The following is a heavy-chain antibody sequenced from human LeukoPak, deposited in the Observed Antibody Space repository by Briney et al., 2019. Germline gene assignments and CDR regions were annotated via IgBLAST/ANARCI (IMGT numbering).Heavy chain of an antibody. CDR3: ARDIYCSSTSCYKGGSYFDY. CDR2: ISAYNGNT. CDR1: GYTFTSYG. J-gene: IGHJ4*02. V-gene: IGHV1-18*01. D-gene: IGHD2-2*02. Sequence: ASVKVSCKASGYTFTSYGISWVRQAPGQGLEWMGWISAYNGNTNYAQKLQGRVTMTTDTSTSTAYMELRSLRSDDTAVYYCARDIYCSSTSCYKGGSYFDYWGQGTLVTVSS.